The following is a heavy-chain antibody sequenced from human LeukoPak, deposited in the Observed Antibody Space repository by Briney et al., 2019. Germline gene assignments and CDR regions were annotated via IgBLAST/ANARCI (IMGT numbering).Heavy chain of an antibody. D-gene: IGHD5-18*01. CDR1: GYTFTSYG. CDR2: ISAYNGNT. Sequence: ASVKVSCKASGYTFTSYGISWVRQAPGQGLEWMGWISAYNGNTNYAQNFQGRVTMTTDTSTSTAYMELRSLRSDDTAVYFCARSWIPQWLRLDYWGQGTLVTGSS. J-gene: IGHJ4*02. CDR3: ARSWIPQWLRLDY. V-gene: IGHV1-18*01.